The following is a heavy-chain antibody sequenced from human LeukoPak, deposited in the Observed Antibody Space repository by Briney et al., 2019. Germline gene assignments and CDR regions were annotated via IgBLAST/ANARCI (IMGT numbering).Heavy chain of an antibody. Sequence: PGGSLRLSCVASGFAVNRNYMTWVRQAPGKGLEWVSGINWNGGRTGYADSVKGRFTISRDNAKNSLYLQMNSLRDEDTAVYYCARDHNWGFDHWGQGALVTVSS. D-gene: IGHD3-16*01. J-gene: IGHJ4*02. V-gene: IGHV3-20*04. CDR1: GFAVNRNY. CDR2: INWNGGRT. CDR3: ARDHNWGFDH.